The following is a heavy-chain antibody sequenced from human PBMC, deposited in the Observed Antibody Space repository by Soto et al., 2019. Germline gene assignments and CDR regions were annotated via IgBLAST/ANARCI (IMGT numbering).Heavy chain of an antibody. D-gene: IGHD2-15*01. Sequence: EVQLVESGGGLVQPGGSLRLSCAASGFTFSNHWMHWVRQAPGKGLVWVSHINYDGSSTTYADSVKGRFTISRDNAKSTLYLQMNSLRAEDTALYYCASSRYCRGGTCFGSLDYWGQGILVTVSS. J-gene: IGHJ4*02. CDR2: INYDGSST. CDR3: ASSRYCRGGTCFGSLDY. CDR1: GFTFSNHW. V-gene: IGHV3-74*01.